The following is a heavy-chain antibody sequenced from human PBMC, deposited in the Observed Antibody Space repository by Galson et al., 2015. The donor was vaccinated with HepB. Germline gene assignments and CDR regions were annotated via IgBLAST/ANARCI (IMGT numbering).Heavy chain of an antibody. CDR3: ARLGYCSSTSCYPFDY. J-gene: IGHJ4*02. V-gene: IGHV3-48*02. Sequence: SLRLSCAASGFTFSSYSMNWVRQAPGKGLEWVSYISSSSSTIYYADSVKGRFTISRDNAKNSLYLQMNSLRDEDTAVYYCARLGYCSSTSCYPFDYWGQGTLVTVSS. CDR2: ISSSSSTI. CDR1: GFTFSSYS. D-gene: IGHD2-2*01.